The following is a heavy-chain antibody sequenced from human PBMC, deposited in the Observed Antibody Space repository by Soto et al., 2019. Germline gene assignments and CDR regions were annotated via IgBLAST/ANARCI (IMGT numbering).Heavy chain of an antibody. CDR2: INHSGST. D-gene: IGHD6-19*01. Sequence: QVQLQQWGAGLLKPSETLSLTCAVYGGSFSGYYWSWIRQPPGKGLEWIGEINHSGSTNYNPSLKSRVTISVDTSKNQFSLKLSSVTAADTAVYYCARGSSGWRYYYYGMDVWGQGTTVTVSS. CDR3: ARGSSGWRYYYYGMDV. CDR1: GGSFSGYY. V-gene: IGHV4-34*01. J-gene: IGHJ6*02.